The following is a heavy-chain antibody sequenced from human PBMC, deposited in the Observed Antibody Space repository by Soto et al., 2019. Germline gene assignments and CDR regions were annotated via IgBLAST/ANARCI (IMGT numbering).Heavy chain of an antibody. V-gene: IGHV4-59*01. CDR2: IYSSGST. Sequence: QVQLQESGPGLVKPSETLSLTCSVSGGSISSYYWSWIRQSPGKGLEWIGYIYSSGSTNYNPSLKSQVTISVDTSKNQFSLKLSSVTAADTAVYYCARDLPPSYDSSGYSVFDIWGQGTMVTVSS. CDR3: ARDLPPSYDSSGYSVFDI. D-gene: IGHD3-22*01. J-gene: IGHJ3*02. CDR1: GGSISSYY.